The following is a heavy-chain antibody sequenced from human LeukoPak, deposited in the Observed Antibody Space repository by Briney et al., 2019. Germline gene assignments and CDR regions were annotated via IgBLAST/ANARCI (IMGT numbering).Heavy chain of an antibody. CDR2: ITYDGDTR. J-gene: IGHJ4*02. CDR3: VKEQGSGSYRTADY. Sequence: GGSLRLSCAASGFTFSSYWMSWVRQAPGKGLEWVAVITYDGDTRYFEDSVKGRFTISRDTSKSTLYLQMNSLGAEDTAVYYCVKEQGSGSYRTADYWGQGTLVTVSS. D-gene: IGHD3-10*01. V-gene: IGHV3-30*18. CDR1: GFTFSSYW.